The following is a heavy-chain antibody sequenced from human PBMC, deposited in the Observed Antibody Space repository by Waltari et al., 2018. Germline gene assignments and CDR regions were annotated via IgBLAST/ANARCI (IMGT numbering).Heavy chain of an antibody. CDR2: IYPGDSDT. CDR3: ARGSSGWTSPVVGY. Sequence: EVQLVQSGAEVKKTGESLTISCKGSGSRFTSYWIGWVRQMPGKGMEGMGSIYPGDSDTRYSPSFQGQVTISADKSISTAYLQWSSLKASDTAMYYCARGSSGWTSPVVGYWGQGTLVTVSS. J-gene: IGHJ4*02. D-gene: IGHD6-19*01. V-gene: IGHV5-51*01. CDR1: GSRFTSYW.